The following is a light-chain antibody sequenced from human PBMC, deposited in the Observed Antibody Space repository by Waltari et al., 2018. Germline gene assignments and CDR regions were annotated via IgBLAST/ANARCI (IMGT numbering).Light chain of an antibody. V-gene: IGKV4-1*01. CDR2: WAS. J-gene: IGKJ4*01. CDR1: QSVWYGPNRKNY. Sequence: DIVMTQSPDSLTVSLGERATIDCKSSQSVWYGPNRKNYIAWYQQKSGQPPKLLISWASNRGSGVPDRFSGSGSGTEFTLTITDLQAEDVAVYYCQEYYTDSLTFGGGTKVEIK. CDR3: QEYYTDSLT.